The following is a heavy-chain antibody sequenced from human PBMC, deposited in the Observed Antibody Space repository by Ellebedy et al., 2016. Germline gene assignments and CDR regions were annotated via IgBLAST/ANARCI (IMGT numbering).Heavy chain of an antibody. Sequence: GGSLRLSCAASGFTFSSYAMHWVRQAPGKGLEWVAVISYDGSNKYYADSVKGRFTISRDNAKNSLYLQMNSLRDEDTAVYYCARDPDAPTPSFPIQLWLKGYSSGWIDYWGQGTLVTVSS. CDR2: ISYDGSNK. CDR1: GFTFSSYA. J-gene: IGHJ4*02. V-gene: IGHV3-30*04. CDR3: ARDPDAPTPSFPIQLWLKGYSSGWIDY. D-gene: IGHD6-19*01.